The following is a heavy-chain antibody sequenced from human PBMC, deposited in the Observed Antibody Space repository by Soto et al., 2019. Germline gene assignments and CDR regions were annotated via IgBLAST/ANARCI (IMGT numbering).Heavy chain of an antibody. D-gene: IGHD3-16*01. CDR2: MHYNGYT. J-gene: IGHJ6*02. CDR3: ARHLGRASLPYYYYGMDV. CDR1: SDSISNYY. V-gene: IGHV4-59*01. Sequence: PSETLSLTCTVSSDSISNYYCSWFRQPPGKGLEWIGYMHYNGYTSYNPSLKSRVTISVDTSKNQFSLKLSSVTAADTAVYYCARHLGRASLPYYYYGMDVWGQGTTVTVSS.